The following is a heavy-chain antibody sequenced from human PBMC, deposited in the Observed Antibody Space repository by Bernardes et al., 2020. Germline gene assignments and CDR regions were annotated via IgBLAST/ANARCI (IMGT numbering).Heavy chain of an antibody. D-gene: IGHD4-17*01. CDR2: MRTKSKNCAT. V-gene: IGHV3-73*01. CDR1: GFTFSGSA. Sequence: GGSLRLSCAASGFTFSGSAIHWVRQASGKGLEWVGRMRTKSKNCATSYAEPVRGRFTISRHDSENTAYLEMNSLKTEDTAVYYCTRPPGDHGYWYFDLWGRGTLVTVAS. J-gene: IGHJ2*01. CDR3: TRPPGDHGYWYFDL.